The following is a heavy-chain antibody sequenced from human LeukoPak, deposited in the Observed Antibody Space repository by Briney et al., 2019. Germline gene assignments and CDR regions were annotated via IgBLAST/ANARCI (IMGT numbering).Heavy chain of an antibody. J-gene: IGHJ4*02. Sequence: PSETLSLTCAVYGGSFSGYYWSWIRQPPGKGLEWIGEINHSGSTNYNPSLKSRVTISVDTSKNQFSLKLSSVTAADTAVYYCARGSTGEGGYYFDYWGQGTLVTVSS. D-gene: IGHD7-27*01. CDR1: GGSFSGYY. CDR2: INHSGST. CDR3: ARGSTGEGGYYFDY. V-gene: IGHV4-34*01.